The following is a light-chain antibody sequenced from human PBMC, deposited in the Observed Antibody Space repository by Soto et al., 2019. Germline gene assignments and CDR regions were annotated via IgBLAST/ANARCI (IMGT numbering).Light chain of an antibody. CDR2: AAS. V-gene: IGKV1-39*01. CDR3: QQSYSTLIT. J-gene: IGKJ5*01. CDR1: QSISSY. Sequence: IQMTQSPSSLSASVGGAVTITCRASQSISSYLNWYQQKPGKAPKLLIYAASSLQSGVPSRFSGSGSGTDCTLTISSLQPEDVATYYCQQSYSTLITFGQGTRLEIK.